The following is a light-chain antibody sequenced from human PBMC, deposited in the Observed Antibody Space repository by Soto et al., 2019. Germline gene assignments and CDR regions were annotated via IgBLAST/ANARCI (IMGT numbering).Light chain of an antibody. CDR3: QQRASWPLT. V-gene: IGKV3-11*01. Sequence: EIVLTQSPATLSLSPGERATLSCRASQSISGYLAWYQHRPGRAPRLLIYDASNRATGIPDRFSGCGSGTDFTLTISSLEPEDFAVYYCQQRASWPLTFGGGTALE. J-gene: IGKJ4*01. CDR1: QSISGY. CDR2: DAS.